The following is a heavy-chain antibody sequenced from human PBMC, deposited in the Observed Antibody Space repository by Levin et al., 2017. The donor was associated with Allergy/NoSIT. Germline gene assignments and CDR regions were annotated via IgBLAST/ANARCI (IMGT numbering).Heavy chain of an antibody. CDR3: AREGYSSVPHY. Sequence: GGSLRLSCKASGYTFTGYYMHWVRQAPGQGLEWMGWINPNSGGTNYAQKFQGRVTMTRDTSISTAYMELSRLRSDDTAVYYCAREGYSSVPHYWGQGTLVTVSS. CDR2: INPNSGGT. CDR1: GYTFTGYY. D-gene: IGHD6-19*01. V-gene: IGHV1-2*02. J-gene: IGHJ4*02.